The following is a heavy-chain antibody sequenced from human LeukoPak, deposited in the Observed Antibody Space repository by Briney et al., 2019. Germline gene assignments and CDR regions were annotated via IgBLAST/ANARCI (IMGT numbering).Heavy chain of an antibody. J-gene: IGHJ4*02. Sequence: PSETLSLTCTVSGGSISSGDYYWSWIRQPPGKGLEWIGCIYYSGSTYYNPSLKSRVTISVDTSKNQFSLKLSSVTAADTAVYYCARGARYPSDPIDYWGQGTLVTVSS. V-gene: IGHV4-30-4*01. CDR3: ARGARYPSDPIDY. CDR1: GGSISSGDYY. CDR2: IYYSGST. D-gene: IGHD2-2*02.